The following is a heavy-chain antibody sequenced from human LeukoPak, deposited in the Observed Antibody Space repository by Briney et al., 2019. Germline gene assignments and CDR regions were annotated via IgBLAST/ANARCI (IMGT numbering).Heavy chain of an antibody. D-gene: IGHD6-19*01. CDR1: GFDFSDHG. J-gene: IGHJ2*01. Sequence: GGSLRLSCAASGFDFSDHGMHWVRQAPGKGLEWVAVISRHGSTKIYAASVKGRFTICRDNSKNTMYVQMDSLRPEDTAVYFCAKDSSSGWSYWYFDLWGRGTLVTVSS. CDR2: ISRHGSTK. CDR3: AKDSSSGWSYWYFDL. V-gene: IGHV3-30*18.